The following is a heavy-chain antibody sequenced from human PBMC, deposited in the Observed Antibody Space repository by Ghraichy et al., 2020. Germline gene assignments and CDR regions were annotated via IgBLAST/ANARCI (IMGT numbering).Heavy chain of an antibody. V-gene: IGHV3-23*01. J-gene: IGHJ6*03. D-gene: IGHD6-19*01. CDR3: AKMAGHPHYDYYMDV. CDR1: GFTFSSFA. CDR2: TIDTGANT. Sequence: GVLNISCAASGFTFSSFAMSWVRQAPGKGLEWVSATIDTGANTFYADSVKGRFTISRDNSKNTLYLQMNSLRGEDTAVYYCAKMAGHPHYDYYMDVWGKGTAVTVSS.